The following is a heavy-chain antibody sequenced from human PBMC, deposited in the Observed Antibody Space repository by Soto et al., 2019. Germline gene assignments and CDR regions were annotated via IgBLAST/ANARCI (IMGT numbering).Heavy chain of an antibody. J-gene: IGHJ4*02. CDR1: GDSVRSSGYY. D-gene: IGHD3-10*01. CDR3: AREIGYYGSGSYVLDY. Sequence: SETLSLTCTVSGDSVRSSGYYWSWVRQHPGRGLEWIGYIYYSGSTYYNPSLESRVTMSLDSSNNQFSLKLTSVTAADTAVYYCAREIGYYGSGSYVLDYWGPGMLVTVSS. CDR2: IYYSGST. V-gene: IGHV4-31*03.